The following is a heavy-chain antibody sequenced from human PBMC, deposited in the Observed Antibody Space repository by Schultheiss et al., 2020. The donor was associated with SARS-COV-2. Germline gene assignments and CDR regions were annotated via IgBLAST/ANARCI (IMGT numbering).Heavy chain of an antibody. CDR3: ARDREYHLPDGMDV. Sequence: ASVKVSCKASGYTFTGYYMHWVRQAPGQGLEWMGGINPNSGGTNYAQKFQGWVTMTRDTSISTAYMELSRLRSNDTAVYYCARDREYHLPDGMDVWGQGTTVTVSS. CDR1: GYTFTGYY. V-gene: IGHV1-2*04. D-gene: IGHD3-10*01. CDR2: INPNSGGT. J-gene: IGHJ6*02.